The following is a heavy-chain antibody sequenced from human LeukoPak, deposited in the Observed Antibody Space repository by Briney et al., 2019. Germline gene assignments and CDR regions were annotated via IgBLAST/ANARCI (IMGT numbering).Heavy chain of an antibody. V-gene: IGHV1-69*13. Sequence: SVKVSCKASGGTFSSYAISWVRQAPGQGLEWMGGIIPIFGTANYAQKFQGRVTITADESTSTAYMELSSLRSEDTAVYYCARGLTKTGGYYYYGLDVWGQGTTVTVSS. J-gene: IGHJ6*02. CDR1: GGTFSSYA. D-gene: IGHD7-27*01. CDR3: ARGLTKTGGYYYYGLDV. CDR2: IIPIFGTA.